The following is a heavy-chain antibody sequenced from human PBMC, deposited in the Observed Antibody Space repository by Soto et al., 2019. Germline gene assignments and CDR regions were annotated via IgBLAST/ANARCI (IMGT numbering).Heavy chain of an antibody. CDR2: ITHGGST. CDR3: ARMAVTTFYYYAVDV. D-gene: IGHD6-19*01. Sequence: SETLSLTCAVYGYSIRSSDWWGWIRQPPGKGLEWIGYITHGGSTNYNPSLKRRVTMSVDPSKNQFSLNLTSVTAVDTAVYYCARMAVTTFYYYAVDVWGQGTTVTVSS. J-gene: IGHJ6*02. CDR1: GYSIRSSDW. V-gene: IGHV4-28*01.